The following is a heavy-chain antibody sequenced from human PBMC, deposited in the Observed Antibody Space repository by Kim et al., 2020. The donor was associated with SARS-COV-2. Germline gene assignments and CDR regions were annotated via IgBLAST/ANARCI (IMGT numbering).Heavy chain of an antibody. CDR1: GGTFSSNT. CDR3: ARGEGLQPED. CDR2: ITPIFGTT. J-gene: IGHJ4*02. Sequence: SVKVSCKASGGTFSSNTVCWVRQGPGQGLEWMGGITPIFGTTNYAQRFEGRVTIIADESRSTVDMELNSLRPEDTDTYYCARGEGLQPEDSGQGSLVT. D-gene: IGHD4-4*01. V-gene: IGHV1-69*13.